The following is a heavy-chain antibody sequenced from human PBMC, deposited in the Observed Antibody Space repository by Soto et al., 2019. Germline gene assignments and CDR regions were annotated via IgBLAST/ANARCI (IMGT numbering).Heavy chain of an antibody. CDR3: ARVGSSYCGGDCYPNSFDI. D-gene: IGHD2-21*02. CDR1: GGSISSSNW. J-gene: IGHJ3*02. CDR2: IYHSGST. V-gene: IGHV4-4*02. Sequence: QVQLQESGPGLVKPSGTLSLTCAVSGGSISSSNWWSWVRQPPGKGLEWIGEIYHSGSTNYNPSLKNRVTISVDKSKNQFSLKLSSVTAADTAVYYCARVGSSYCGGDCYPNSFDIWGQGTMVTVSS.